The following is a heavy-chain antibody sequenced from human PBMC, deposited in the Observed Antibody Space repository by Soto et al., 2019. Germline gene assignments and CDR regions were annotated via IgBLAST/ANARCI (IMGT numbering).Heavy chain of an antibody. CDR1: GGTFSGHA. Sequence: QVQLVQSGAEVKKPGSSVKVSCEASGGTFSGHAISWVRQAPGQGPEWMGGLIPLFGTTQHAQNFLDRRTITADKSRSTVYMALTSLRFEHTAIYYCARGPNWGYRFDSWGQGTLVTVSS. CDR3: ARGPNWGYRFDS. V-gene: IGHV1-69*06. J-gene: IGHJ4*02. D-gene: IGHD7-27*01. CDR2: LIPLFGTT.